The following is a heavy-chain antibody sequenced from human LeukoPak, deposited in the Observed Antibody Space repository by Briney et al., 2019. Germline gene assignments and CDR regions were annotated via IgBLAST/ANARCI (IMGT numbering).Heavy chain of an antibody. Sequence: ASVKVSCKASGYTFTTSGISWVRQAPGQGLEWMAWISAYDGDTNYAQQVQGRVTLTTDTSTTTAYMEVRSLRSDDTAVYYCARDRESSTRYTYYFYGMDVWGQGTTVTVSS. J-gene: IGHJ6*02. V-gene: IGHV1-18*01. CDR2: ISAYDGDT. CDR1: GYTFTTSG. CDR3: ARDRESSTRYTYYFYGMDV. D-gene: IGHD2-2*01.